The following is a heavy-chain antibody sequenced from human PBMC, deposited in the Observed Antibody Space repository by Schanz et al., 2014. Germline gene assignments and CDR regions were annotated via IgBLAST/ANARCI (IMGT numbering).Heavy chain of an antibody. CDR1: EYSFTSYS. J-gene: IGHJ3*02. D-gene: IGHD2-21*01. CDR3: ARDLPYCDGGKCYSDGFDI. V-gene: IGHV1-3*04. CDR2: INTGSGDT. Sequence: QIQLVQSGPEVKKPGASVKVSCKASEYSFTSYSMHWVRQAPGQRLEWMGWINTGSGDTKYSQNFQGRVTITRDTSATTAYMELTNLRSEDTAVYYCARDLPYCDGGKCYSDGFDIWGQGTLVTISS.